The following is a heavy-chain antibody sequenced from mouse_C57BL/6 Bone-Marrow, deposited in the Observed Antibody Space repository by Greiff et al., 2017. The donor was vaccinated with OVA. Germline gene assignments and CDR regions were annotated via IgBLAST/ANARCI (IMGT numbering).Heavy chain of an antibody. J-gene: IGHJ3*01. Sequence: VQLQQSGPELVKPGASVKISCKASGYSFTGYYMNWVKQSPEKSLEWIGEINPSTGGSTYNQKFKAKATLTVDKSSSTAYIQLKSLTYEDSSVYDSASYGDAFAYWGQGTLVTVSA. CDR2: INPSTGGS. CDR3: ASYGDAFAY. CDR1: GYSFTGYY. D-gene: IGHD1-1*01. V-gene: IGHV1-42*01.